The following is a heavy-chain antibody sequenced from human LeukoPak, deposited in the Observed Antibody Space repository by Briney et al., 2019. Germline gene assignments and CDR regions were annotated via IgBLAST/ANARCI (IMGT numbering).Heavy chain of an antibody. CDR1: GFTFSSYS. CDR3: ARVPVLLTMGGDY. Sequence: GGXXRLSCAASGFTFSSYSMNWVRQAPGKGLEWVSAISSSSNYIYYADSVKGRFTISRDNAKNSLFLQMNSLRAEDTAVYYCARVPVLLTMGGDYWGQGTLVTVSS. D-gene: IGHD2/OR15-2a*01. CDR2: ISSSSNYI. V-gene: IGHV3-21*01. J-gene: IGHJ4*02.